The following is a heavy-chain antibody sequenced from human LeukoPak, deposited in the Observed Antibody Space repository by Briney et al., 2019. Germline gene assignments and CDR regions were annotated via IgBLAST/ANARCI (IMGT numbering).Heavy chain of an antibody. CDR2: IIPIFGTA. J-gene: IGHJ4*02. D-gene: IGHD1-26*01. V-gene: IGHV1-69*13. Sequence: GASVKVSCKASGGTFSSYAISWVRQAPGQGLEWMGGIIPIFGTANYAQKFQGRVTITADESTSTAYMELSSLRSEDTAVYYCAREGGGVGARPHTHFDYWGQGTLVTVSS. CDR3: AREGGGVGARPHTHFDY. CDR1: GGTFSSYA.